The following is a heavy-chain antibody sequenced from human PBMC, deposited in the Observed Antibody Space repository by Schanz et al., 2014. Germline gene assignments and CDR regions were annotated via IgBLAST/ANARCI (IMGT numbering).Heavy chain of an antibody. CDR3: ARDFSAYVGNYFDY. CDR1: GGTFSSDT. D-gene: IGHD5-12*01. CDR2: IIPILGIA. Sequence: QVHLVQSGAEVKKPGSSVKVSCKASGGTFSSDTFSWVRQARGQGLEWMGRIIPILGIANYAQNFQGRVTITADKSTSTAYMELTSLRSEDTAVYYCARDFSAYVGNYFDYWGQGTLVTVSS. V-gene: IGHV1-69*08. J-gene: IGHJ4*02.